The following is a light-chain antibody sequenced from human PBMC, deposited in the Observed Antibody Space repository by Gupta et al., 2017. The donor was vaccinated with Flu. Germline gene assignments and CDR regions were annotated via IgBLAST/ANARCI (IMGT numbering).Light chain of an antibody. Sequence: DRVGITYQAGEDISKYLYWYQLKPGKAPKLLIYDASNWETGGPSRFCGGGSGTHFTLSISSLQPEDIGTYYYQQYDYGPHLTFGPGTKVDVK. CDR3: QQYDYGPHLT. CDR1: EDISKY. V-gene: IGKV1-33*01. J-gene: IGKJ3*01. CDR2: DAS.